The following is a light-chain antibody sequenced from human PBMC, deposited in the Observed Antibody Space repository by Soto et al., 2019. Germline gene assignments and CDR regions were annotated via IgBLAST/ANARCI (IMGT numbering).Light chain of an antibody. J-gene: IGLJ3*02. CDR3: QSYDSGLSGHWV. CDR1: SSNLGAGYD. CDR2: DNT. Sequence: QSVLTQPPSMSGAPGQRVTMSCTGSSSNLGAGYDVHWDQRLPGAAPKLLIYDNTHRPSGVPNRFSGSKSGTSASLAITGLQDEDEADYDCQSYDSGLSGHWVFGGGTKLTVL. V-gene: IGLV1-40*01.